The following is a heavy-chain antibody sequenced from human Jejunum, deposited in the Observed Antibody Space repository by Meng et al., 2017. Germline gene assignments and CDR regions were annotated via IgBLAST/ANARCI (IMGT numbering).Heavy chain of an antibody. J-gene: IGHJ4*02. CDR1: GFTFSSYG. CDR2: ISSSGGST. CDR3: ARRSSSGWLDY. V-gene: IGHV3-64*02. D-gene: IGHD6-19*01. Sequence: GESLKISCATSGFTFSSYGMHWVRQAPGKGLEYVSAISSSGGSTFYVESVKGRFTISRDSSKNTVFLQMGSLRDEDTAVYYCARRSSSGWLDYWVQGSLVTVSS.